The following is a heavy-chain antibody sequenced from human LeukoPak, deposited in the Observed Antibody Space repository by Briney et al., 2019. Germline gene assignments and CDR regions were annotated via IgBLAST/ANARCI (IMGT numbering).Heavy chain of an antibody. D-gene: IGHD2-15*01. V-gene: IGHV5-10-1*01. Sequence: GEPLKISFKGSGSRFTSYWISWVRPMPGKGLEWMGRIDPSDSYTNYSPSFQGHVTISADKSISTAYLQWSSLKASDTAMYYCARQVAAPLDYWGQGTLVTVSS. J-gene: IGHJ4*02. CDR3: ARQVAAPLDY. CDR1: GSRFTSYW. CDR2: IDPSDSYT.